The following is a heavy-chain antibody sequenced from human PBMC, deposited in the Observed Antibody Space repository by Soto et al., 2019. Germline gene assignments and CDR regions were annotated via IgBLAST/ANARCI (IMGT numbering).Heavy chain of an antibody. CDR1: GGSISSGGYY. Sequence: QVQLQESGPGLVKPSQTLSLTCTVSGGSISSGGYYCSWIRQHPGKGLEWIGYIYYSRGTYYSPYLKIRVTRAVDTSKDQFSLKLSSVTAADTAVYYCARLTFGDREVVYSDMDVWGKGTTVTVSS. CDR3: ARLTFGDREVVYSDMDV. D-gene: IGHD4-17*01. J-gene: IGHJ6*03. V-gene: IGHV4-31*03. CDR2: IYYSRGT.